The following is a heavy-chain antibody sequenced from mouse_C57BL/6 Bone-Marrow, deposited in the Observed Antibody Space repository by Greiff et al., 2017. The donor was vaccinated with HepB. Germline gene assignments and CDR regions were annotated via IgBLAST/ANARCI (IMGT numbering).Heavy chain of an antibody. D-gene: IGHD2-4*01. V-gene: IGHV1-52*01. J-gene: IGHJ4*01. CDR3: ARDAYDYDGYYAMDY. CDR2: IDPSDSET. CDR1: GYTFTSYW. Sequence: QVQLQQPGAELVRPGSSVKLSCKASGYTFTSYWMHWVKQRPIQGLEWIGNIDPSDSETHYNQKFKDKATLTVDKSSSTAYMQLSSLTSEDSAVYYWARDAYDYDGYYAMDYWGQGTSVTVSS.